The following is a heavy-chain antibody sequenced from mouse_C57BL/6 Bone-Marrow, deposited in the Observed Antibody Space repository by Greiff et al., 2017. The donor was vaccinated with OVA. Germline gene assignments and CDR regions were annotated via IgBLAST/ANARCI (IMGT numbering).Heavy chain of an antibody. Sequence: EVKLMESGGGLVQPGGSLKLSCAASGFTFSDYYMYWVRQTPEKRLEWVAYISNGGGSTYYPDTVKGRFTISRDNAKHTLYLQMSRLKSEDTAMYYCARHRGSPYWYVDVWGTGTTVTVSS. J-gene: IGHJ1*03. V-gene: IGHV5-12*01. CDR3: ARHRGSPYWYVDV. CDR2: ISNGGGST. CDR1: GFTFSDYY. D-gene: IGHD1-1*02.